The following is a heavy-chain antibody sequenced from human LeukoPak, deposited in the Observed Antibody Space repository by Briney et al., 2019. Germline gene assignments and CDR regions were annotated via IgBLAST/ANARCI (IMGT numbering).Heavy chain of an antibody. CDR3: ARGQYSIPYNWFDP. V-gene: IGHV4-30-2*01. J-gene: IGHJ5*02. CDR2: IYHSGST. Sequence: PSQTLSLTCTVSGGSISSGGYYWSWIRQPPGKGLEWIGYIYHSGSTYYNPSLKSRVTISVDRSKNQFSLKLSSVTAADTAVYYCARGQYSIPYNWFDPWGQGTLVTVSS. CDR1: GGSISSGGYY. D-gene: IGHD6-6*01.